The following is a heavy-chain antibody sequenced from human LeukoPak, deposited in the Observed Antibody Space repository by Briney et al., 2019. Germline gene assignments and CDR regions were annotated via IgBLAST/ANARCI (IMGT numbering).Heavy chain of an antibody. CDR2: IYPRDGST. CDR1: GYSFTINY. Sequence: VASVKVSFTASGYSFTINYIHWVRQAPGQGLEWMGMIYPRDGSTSYAQKFQGRVTVTRDTSTSTVHMELSGLRSEDTAVYYCARNQEAFDYWGQGTLVTVSS. CDR3: ARNQEAFDY. J-gene: IGHJ4*02. V-gene: IGHV1-46*01.